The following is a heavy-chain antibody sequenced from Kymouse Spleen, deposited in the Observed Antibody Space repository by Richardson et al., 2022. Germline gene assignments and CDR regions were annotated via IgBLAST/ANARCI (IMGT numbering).Heavy chain of an antibody. CDR2: IYYSGST. V-gene: IGHV4-39*01. CDR3: AGGSGYSSSWYDDY. Sequence: QLQLQESGPGLVKPSETLSLTCTVSGGSISSSSYYWGWIRQPPGKGLEWIGSIYYSGSTYYNPSLKSRVTISVDTSKNQFSLKLSSVTAADTAVYYCAGGSGYSSSWYDDYWGQGTLVTVSS. J-gene: IGHJ4*02. CDR1: GGSISSSSYY. D-gene: IGHD6-13*01.